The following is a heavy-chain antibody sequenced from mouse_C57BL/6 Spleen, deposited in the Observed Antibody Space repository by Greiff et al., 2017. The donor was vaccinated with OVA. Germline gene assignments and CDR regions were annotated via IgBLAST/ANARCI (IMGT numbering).Heavy chain of an antibody. J-gene: IGHJ3*01. CDR3: ARQEGGYYAWFAY. CDR1: GFSLTSYG. D-gene: IGHD2-3*01. V-gene: IGHV2-6-1*01. CDR2: IWSDGST. Sequence: QVQLKQSGPGLVAPSQSLSITCTVSGFSLTSYGVHWVRQPPGKGLEWLVVIWSDGSTTYNSDLKSRLSISKDNSKSHVFLKMNSLQTDDTAMYYWARQEGGYYAWFAYWGQGTLVTVSA.